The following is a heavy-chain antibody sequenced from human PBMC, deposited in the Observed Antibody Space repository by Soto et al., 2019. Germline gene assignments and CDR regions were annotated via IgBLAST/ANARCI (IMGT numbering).Heavy chain of an antibody. CDR2: IYYSGST. V-gene: IGHV4-59*01. CDR1: GGSISSYY. D-gene: IGHD5-18*01. J-gene: IGHJ4*02. CDR3: ARWLPFPGCDY. Sequence: QVQLQESGPGLVKPSETLSLTCTVSGGSISSYYWSWIRQPPGKRLEWIGYIYYSGSTSYNPSLESRVTITVDTSKNQFSLKLNSVTTADTAVYYCARWLPFPGCDYWGQGTLVTVSS.